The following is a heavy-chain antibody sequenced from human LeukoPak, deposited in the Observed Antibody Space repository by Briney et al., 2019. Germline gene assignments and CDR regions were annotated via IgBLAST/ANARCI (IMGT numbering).Heavy chain of an antibody. CDR2: ISSSSYI. D-gene: IGHD6-13*01. J-gene: IGHJ4*02. V-gene: IGHV3-21*01. Sequence: GGSLRLSCAASGFTFSSYSMNWVRQAPGKGLEWVSSISSSSYIYYADSVKGRFTISRDNAKNSLYLQMNSLRAEDTAVYYCARAGSSWKFDYWGQGTLVTVSS. CDR1: GFTFSSYS. CDR3: ARAGSSWKFDY.